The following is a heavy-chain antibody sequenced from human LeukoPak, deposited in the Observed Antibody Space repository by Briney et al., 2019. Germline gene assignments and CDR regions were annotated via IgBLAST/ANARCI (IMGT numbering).Heavy chain of an antibody. CDR3: AKLILGARSLFDF. CDR1: GFTFSSHA. CDR2: ISGSGDST. J-gene: IGHJ4*02. D-gene: IGHD1-26*01. V-gene: IGHV3-23*01. Sequence: GGSLRLSCVASGFTFSSHAMSWVRQAPGKGLEWVSTISGSGDSTFYADSVKGRFTISRDNSKNTLYLQMSSLRAADTAMYYCAKLILGARSLFDFRGQGILVTVSS.